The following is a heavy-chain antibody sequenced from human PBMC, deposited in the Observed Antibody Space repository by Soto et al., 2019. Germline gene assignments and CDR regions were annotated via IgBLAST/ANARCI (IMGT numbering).Heavy chain of an antibody. CDR3: ARLPSSSWYTRFDY. Sequence: SETLSLTCTVSGGSISSSSYYWGWIRQPPGKGLEWIGSIYYSGSTYYNPSLKSRVAISVDTSKNQFSLKLSSVTAADTAVYYCARLPSSSWYTRFDYWGQGTLVTVSS. CDR2: IYYSGST. J-gene: IGHJ4*02. CDR1: GGSISSSSYY. D-gene: IGHD6-13*01. V-gene: IGHV4-39*01.